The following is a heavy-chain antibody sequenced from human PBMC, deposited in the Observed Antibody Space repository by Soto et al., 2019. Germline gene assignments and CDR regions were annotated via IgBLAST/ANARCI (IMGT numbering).Heavy chain of an antibody. CDR1: GFTFSSYW. CDR3: ARVAPLLRYFDWSRTPFDY. J-gene: IGHJ4*02. CDR2: IKQDGSEK. Sequence: PGGSLRLSCAASGFTFSSYWMSWVRQAPGKGLEWVANIKQDGSEKYYVDSVKGRFTISRDNAKNTLYLQMNSLRAEDTAVYYCARVAPLLRYFDWSRTPFDYWGKGTLVTVSS. V-gene: IGHV3-7*01. D-gene: IGHD3-9*01.